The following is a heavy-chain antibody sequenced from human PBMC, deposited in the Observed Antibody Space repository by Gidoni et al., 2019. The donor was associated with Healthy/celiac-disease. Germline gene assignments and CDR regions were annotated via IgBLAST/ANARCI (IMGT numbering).Heavy chain of an antibody. V-gene: IGHV3-7*01. D-gene: IGHD3-3*01. CDR2: IKQDGSEK. CDR3: ARDSPWHYDFWSGYPFDY. Sequence: EVQLVESGGGLVQPGGSLRLSCAASGFTFSSDWMSWVRQAPGKGLEWVANIKQDGSEKYYVDSVKGRFTISRDNAKNSLYLQMNSLRAEDTAVYYCARDSPWHYDFWSGYPFDYWGQGTLVTVSS. CDR1: GFTFSSDW. J-gene: IGHJ4*02.